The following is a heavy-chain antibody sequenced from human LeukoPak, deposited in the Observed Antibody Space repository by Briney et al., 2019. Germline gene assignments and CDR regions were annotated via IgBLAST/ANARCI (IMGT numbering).Heavy chain of an antibody. Sequence: QPGGSLRLSCAASGFTFDDYAMHWVRQAPGKGLEWVSGISWSSGSIGYADSVKGRFTISRDNAKNSLYLQMNSLRAEDTALYYCAKDMGYSSSWYYFDYWGQGTLVTVSS. J-gene: IGHJ4*02. CDR3: AKDMGYSSSWYYFDY. CDR1: GFTFDDYA. V-gene: IGHV3-9*01. CDR2: ISWSSGSI. D-gene: IGHD6-13*01.